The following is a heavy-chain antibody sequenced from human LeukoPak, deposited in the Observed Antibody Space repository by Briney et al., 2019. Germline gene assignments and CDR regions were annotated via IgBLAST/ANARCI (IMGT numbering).Heavy chain of an antibody. J-gene: IGHJ4*02. Sequence: GGSLRLSCAASGFTFSDYYMSWIRQAPGKGLEWVSYISSSGSTIYYADSVKGRFTISRDNAKNSLYLQMNSLRAEDTAVYYCARWESMVYAIVGFDYWGQGTLVTVSS. V-gene: IGHV3-11*04. CDR1: GFTFSDYY. CDR2: ISSSGSTI. D-gene: IGHD2-8*01. CDR3: ARWESMVYAIVGFDY.